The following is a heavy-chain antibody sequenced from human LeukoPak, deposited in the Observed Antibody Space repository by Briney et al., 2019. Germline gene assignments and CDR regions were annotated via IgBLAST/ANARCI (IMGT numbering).Heavy chain of an antibody. CDR1: RGSISGSIRSYY. CDR2: ISSSGSV. J-gene: IGHJ4*02. CDR3: ARIPLGYSGAYYFDY. Sequence: PSETLSLTCTVSRGSISGSIRSYYWSWLRQPPGKGLEWIGYISSSGSVNDNPSLRSRVTISVDTSKNQFFLNLSSVSAADTAAYYCARIPLGYSGAYYFDYWGQGTLVTVSP. D-gene: IGHD5-12*01. V-gene: IGHV4-4*09.